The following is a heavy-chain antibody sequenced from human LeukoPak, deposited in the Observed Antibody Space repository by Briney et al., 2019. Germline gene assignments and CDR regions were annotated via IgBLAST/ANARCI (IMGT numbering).Heavy chain of an antibody. CDR3: ARGLGYCTSTTCLLPFDY. CDR1: VFTVSHYP. D-gene: IGHD2-2*01. CDR2: IYSGGST. V-gene: IGHV3-53*01. J-gene: IGHJ4*02. Sequence: PGGSLRLSCAASVFTVSHYPMTWVRQAPWKGLECVSVIYSGGSTYYADSVKGRFTVSRDKNTLYLQMNSLRAEDTAMYYCARGLGYCTSTTCLLPFDYWGQGTLVTVSS.